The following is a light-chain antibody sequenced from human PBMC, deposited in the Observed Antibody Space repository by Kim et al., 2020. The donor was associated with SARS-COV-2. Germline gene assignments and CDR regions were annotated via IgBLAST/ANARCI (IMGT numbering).Light chain of an antibody. CDR1: TSYIGTNA. V-gene: IGLV1-44*01. CDR3: SAWDDSLHGVI. CDR2: SND. J-gene: IGLJ2*01. Sequence: GLKFTISCSGSTSYIGTNAVNVYPQLPGAAPKLLIYSNDPRPSGVPDRFSGSKSGTSASLAISGLQSEVEADYCCSAWDDSLHGVIFGGGTQLTVL.